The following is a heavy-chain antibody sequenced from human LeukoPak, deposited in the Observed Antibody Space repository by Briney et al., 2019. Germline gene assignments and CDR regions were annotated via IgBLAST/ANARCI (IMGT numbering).Heavy chain of an antibody. J-gene: IGHJ4*02. CDR2: TSSSVSGT. V-gene: IGHV3-23*01. Sequence: GGSLSLSCAAPGLALRSYAMSWVRQAPGQGLEWGSVTSSSVSGTYYADPVTGRFTISRDNSKNTLYLHMKSLRAEDAAVYYCAKAPVTSCRGAYCYPFDSRGQGTVVTVSS. CDR3: AKAPVTSCRGAYCYPFDS. CDR1: GLALRSYA. D-gene: IGHD2-21*01.